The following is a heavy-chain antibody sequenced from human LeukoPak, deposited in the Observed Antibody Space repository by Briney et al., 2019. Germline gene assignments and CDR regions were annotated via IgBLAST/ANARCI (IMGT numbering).Heavy chain of an antibody. Sequence: ASVKVSCKASGYTFTGYYMHWVRQAPGQGLEWMGWINPNSGGTNYAQKFQGRVTMTRDTSISTAYMELSRLRSDDTAVYYCARDDLNYYYGMDVWGQGTTVTVSS. J-gene: IGHJ6*02. CDR2: INPNSGGT. CDR1: GYTFTGYY. CDR3: ARDDLNYYYGMDV. V-gene: IGHV1-2*02.